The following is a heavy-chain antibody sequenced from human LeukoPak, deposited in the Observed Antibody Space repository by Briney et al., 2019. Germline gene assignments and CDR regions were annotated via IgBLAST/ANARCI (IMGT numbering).Heavy chain of an antibody. Sequence: GGSLRLSCAASGFTFSDYDMTWIRQAPGKGLEWVGRIKSKTDGGTTDYAAPVKGRFTISRDDSKNTLYLQMNSLRTEDTAVYYCARDHGSSTPGRYYYGMDVWGQGTTVTVSS. CDR2: IKSKTDGGTT. J-gene: IGHJ6*02. V-gene: IGHV3-15*01. D-gene: IGHD6-13*01. CDR1: GFTFSDYD. CDR3: ARDHGSSTPGRYYYGMDV.